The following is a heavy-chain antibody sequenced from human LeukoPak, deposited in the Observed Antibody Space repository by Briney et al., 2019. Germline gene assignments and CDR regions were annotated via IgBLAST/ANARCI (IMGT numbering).Heavy chain of an antibody. D-gene: IGHD3-22*01. CDR1: GGSISSYY. V-gene: IGHV4-59*01. CDR3: ARDTPAYYDSSGYSASDAFDI. Sequence: SETLSLTCTVSGGSISSYYWSWIRQPPGKGLEWIGYIYYSGSTNYNPSLKSRVTISVDTSKNQFSLKLSSVTAADTAVYCCARDTPAYYDSSGYSASDAFDIWGQGTMVTVSS. J-gene: IGHJ3*02. CDR2: IYYSGST.